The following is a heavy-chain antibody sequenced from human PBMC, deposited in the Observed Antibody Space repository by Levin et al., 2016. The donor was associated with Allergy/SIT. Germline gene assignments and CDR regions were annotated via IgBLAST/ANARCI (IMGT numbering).Heavy chain of an antibody. J-gene: IGHJ3*02. V-gene: IGHV1-2*05. CDR3: ARGYSSGHDAFDI. D-gene: IGHD6-19*01. CDR1: GYTFTGYY. Sequence: ASVKVSCKASGYTFTGYYMHWVRQAPGQGLEWMGRINPNSGGTNYAQKFQGRVTMTRDTSISTAYMELSRLRSDDTVVYYCARGYSSGHDAFDIWGQGTMVTVSS. CDR2: INPNSGGT.